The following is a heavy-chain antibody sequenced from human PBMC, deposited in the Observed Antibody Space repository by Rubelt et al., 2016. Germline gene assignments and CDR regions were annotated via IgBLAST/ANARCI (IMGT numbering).Heavy chain of an antibody. CDR2: IYYSGSA. V-gene: IGHV4-59*08. CDR3: ARARSTGVGGRGFFDS. J-gene: IGHJ5*01. D-gene: IGHD1-1*01. CDR1: GGSISSYY. Sequence: QVQLQESGPGLVKPSETLSLTCTVSGGSISSYYWSWIRQPPGKGLEWIGYIYYSGSANYNPSLKRRVTISVDTSKNQFSLSVYSGTAADPAGYYCARARSTGVGGRGFFDSWGQGTLVTVSS.